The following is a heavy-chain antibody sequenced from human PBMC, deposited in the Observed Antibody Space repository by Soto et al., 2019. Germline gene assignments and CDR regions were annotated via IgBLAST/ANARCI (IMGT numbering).Heavy chain of an antibody. CDR2: INHSGST. D-gene: IGHD4-17*01. Sequence: SETLSLTCAVDGGYFSGHYWSWIRQPPGKGLEWIGEINHSGSTNYNPSLKSRVTISVDTSKNQFSLKLSSVTAADTAVYYCARGDDYSYYFDYCGQGTLVTVSS. CDR1: GGYFSGHY. V-gene: IGHV4-34*01. CDR3: ARGDDYSYYFDY. J-gene: IGHJ4*02.